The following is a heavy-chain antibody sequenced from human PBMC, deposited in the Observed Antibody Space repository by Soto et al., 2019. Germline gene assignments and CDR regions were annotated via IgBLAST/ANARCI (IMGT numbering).Heavy chain of an antibody. D-gene: IGHD2-2*01. Sequence: SETLSLTCAVYGGSFSGYYWSWIRQPPGKGLEWIGEINHSGSTNYNPSLKSRVTISVDTSKNQFSLKLSSVTAADTAVYYCARDWGDIVVLPAGASVGAFDIWGQGTMVTVSS. CDR3: ARDWGDIVVLPAGASVGAFDI. CDR1: GGSFSGYY. CDR2: INHSGST. J-gene: IGHJ3*02. V-gene: IGHV4-34*01.